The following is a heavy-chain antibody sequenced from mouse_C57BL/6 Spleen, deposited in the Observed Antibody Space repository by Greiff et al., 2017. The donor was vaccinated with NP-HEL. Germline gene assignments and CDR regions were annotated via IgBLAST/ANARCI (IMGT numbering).Heavy chain of an antibody. CDR1: GYSITSGYY. J-gene: IGHJ2*01. CDR3: ARDTGWPNYFDY. Sequence: EVQLQESGPGLVKPSQSLSLTCSVTGYSITSGYYWNWIRQFPGNKLEWMGYISYDGSNNYNPSLKNRISITRDTSKNQFFLKLNSVTTEDTATYYCARDTGWPNYFDYWGQGTTLTVSS. CDR2: ISYDGSN. D-gene: IGHD1-1*01. V-gene: IGHV3-6*01.